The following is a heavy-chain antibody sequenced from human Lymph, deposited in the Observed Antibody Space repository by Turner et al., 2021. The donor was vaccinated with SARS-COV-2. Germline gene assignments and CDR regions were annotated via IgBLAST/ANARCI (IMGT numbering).Heavy chain of an antibody. CDR3: ARDFREGAFDI. CDR2: IYSGGST. V-gene: IGHV3-66*01. D-gene: IGHD3-10*01. CDR1: GLTVSSNY. Sequence: EVQLLESGGGLVQPGGSLRLSCAASGLTVSSNYMSWVRQAPGKGLEWVSVIYSGGSTFYADSVKGRFTISRDNSKNTLYLQMNSLRAEDTAVYYCARDFREGAFDIWGQGTMVTISS. J-gene: IGHJ3*02.